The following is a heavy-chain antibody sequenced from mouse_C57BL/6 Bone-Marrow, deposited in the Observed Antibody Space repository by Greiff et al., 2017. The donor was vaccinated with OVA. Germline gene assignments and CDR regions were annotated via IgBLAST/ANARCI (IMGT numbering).Heavy chain of an antibody. CDR1: GFTFSDYG. CDR2: ISSGSSTI. D-gene: IGHD1-1*01. V-gene: IGHV5-17*01. CDR3: ANPITTVEDWYFDV. Sequence: EVQLVESGGGLVKPGGSLKLSCAASGFTFSDYGMHWVRQAPEKGLEWVAYISSGSSTIYYADTVKGRFTISRDNAKNTLFLQMTSLRSEDTAMYYCANPITTVEDWYFDVWGTGTTVTVSS. J-gene: IGHJ1*03.